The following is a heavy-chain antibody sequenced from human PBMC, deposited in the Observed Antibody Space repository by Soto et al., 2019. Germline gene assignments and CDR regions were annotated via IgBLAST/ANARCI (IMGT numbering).Heavy chain of an antibody. J-gene: IGHJ6*03. D-gene: IGHD2-2*01. CDR2: INPSGGST. V-gene: IGHV1-46*03. CDR3: AGQGSTYCSSTSCYAHYYYYYMDV. CDR1: GYTFTSYY. Sequence: EASVKVSCKASGYTFTSYYMHWVRQAPGQGLEWMGIINPSGGSTSYAQKFQGRVTMTRDTSTSTVYMELSSLRSEDTAVYYCAGQGSTYCSSTSCYAHYYYYYMDVWGKGTTVTVSS.